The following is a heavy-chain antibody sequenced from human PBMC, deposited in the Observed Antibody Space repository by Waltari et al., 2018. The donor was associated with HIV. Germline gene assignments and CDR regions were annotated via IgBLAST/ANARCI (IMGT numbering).Heavy chain of an antibody. D-gene: IGHD2-15*01. J-gene: IGHJ5*02. V-gene: IGHV4-39*01. CDR2: IYYSGST. Sequence: QLQLQESGPGLVKPSETLSLTCTVSGGSISSSSYYWGWIREPPGKGLEWIGSIYYSGSTYYNPSLKSRVTISVDTSKNQFSLKLSSVTAADTAVYYCARRAAGGYCSGGSCNWFDPWGQGTLVTVSS. CDR1: GGSISSSSYY. CDR3: ARRAAGGYCSGGSCNWFDP.